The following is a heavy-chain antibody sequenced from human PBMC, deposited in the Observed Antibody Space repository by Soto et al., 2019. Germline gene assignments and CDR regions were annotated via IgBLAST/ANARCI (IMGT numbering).Heavy chain of an antibody. CDR2: IWYDGSNK. Sequence: QVQLVESGGGVVQPGRSLRLSCAASGFTFSSYGMHWVRQAPGKGLEWVAVIWYDGSNKYYADSVKGRFTISRDNSKNTLYLQMNSLRAEDTAVYYCAREGAAVAGGRVGNTTEFDYWGQGTLVTVSS. V-gene: IGHV3-33*01. D-gene: IGHD6-19*01. CDR1: GFTFSSYG. CDR3: AREGAAVAGGRVGNTTEFDY. J-gene: IGHJ4*02.